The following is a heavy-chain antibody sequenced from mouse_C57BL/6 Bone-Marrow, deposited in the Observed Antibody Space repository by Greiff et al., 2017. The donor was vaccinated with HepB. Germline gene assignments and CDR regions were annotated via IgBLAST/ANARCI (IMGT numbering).Heavy chain of an antibody. CDR1: GFTFSSYG. D-gene: IGHD2-3*01. CDR2: ISSGGSYT. V-gene: IGHV5-6*01. J-gene: IGHJ2*01. CDR3: ASNYDGSDY. Sequence: EVKLVESGGDLVKPGGSLKLSCAASGFTFSSYGMSWVRQTPDKRLEWVATISSGGSYTYYPDSVKGRFTISRDNAKNTLYLQMSSLKSEDTALYYCASNYDGSDYWGQGTTLTVSS.